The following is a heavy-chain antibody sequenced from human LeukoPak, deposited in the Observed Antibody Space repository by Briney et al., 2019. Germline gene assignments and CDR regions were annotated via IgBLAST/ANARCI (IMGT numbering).Heavy chain of an antibody. J-gene: IGHJ4*02. CDR3: ARCSSTSCYYVY. CDR1: GGSISSYY. Sequence: SETLSLTCTVSGGSISSYYWSWIRQPPGKGLEWIGYIYYSGSTNYNPSLKSRVPISVDTSKNQFSLKLSSVTAADTAVYYCARCSSTSCYYVYWGQGTLVTVSS. CDR2: IYYSGST. V-gene: IGHV4-59*01. D-gene: IGHD2-2*01.